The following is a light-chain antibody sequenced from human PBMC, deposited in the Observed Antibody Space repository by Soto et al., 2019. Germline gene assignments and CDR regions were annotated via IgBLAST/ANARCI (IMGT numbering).Light chain of an antibody. V-gene: IGLV2-8*01. CDR3: SSYAGSTPVV. CDR2: EVS. CDR1: SSDVGGYNY. Sequence: QFALTQPPSASGSPGQSVTISCTGTSSDVGGYNYVSWYQQHPGKAPKLMIYEVSKRPSGVPDRFSGSKSGNTASLTVSGLQAEDEADYYCSSYAGSTPVVFGGGTKVTV. J-gene: IGLJ2*01.